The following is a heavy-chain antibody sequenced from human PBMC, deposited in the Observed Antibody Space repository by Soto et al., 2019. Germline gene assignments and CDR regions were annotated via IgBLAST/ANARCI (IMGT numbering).Heavy chain of an antibody. V-gene: IGHV3-30-3*01. CDR2: ISYDGSNK. J-gene: IGHJ6*02. Sequence: GGSLRLSCAASGFTLSSYAMHWVRQAPGKGLEGVAVISYDGSNKYYADSVKSRFTISRDNSKNTLYLQMNSLRAEDTAVYYCARANEWELRDYCYGMDVWGQGTTVTVSS. D-gene: IGHD1-26*01. CDR1: GFTLSSYA. CDR3: ARANEWELRDYCYGMDV.